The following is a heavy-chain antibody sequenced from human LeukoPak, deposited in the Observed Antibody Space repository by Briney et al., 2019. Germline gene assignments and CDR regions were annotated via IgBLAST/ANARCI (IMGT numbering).Heavy chain of an antibody. CDR2: TSGSGCST. V-gene: IGHV3-23*01. D-gene: IGHD3-9*01. J-gene: IGHJ4*02. CDR3: VIEEEAAYDILTGYFRAFDY. Sequence: PGGSLRLSCAASGFTFSSYAMSWVRQAPGKGLEWVSATSGSGCSTYYADSVKGRFTISRDNSKNTLYLQMNSLRAEDTAVYYCVIEEEAAYDILTGYFRAFDYWGQGTLVTVSS. CDR1: GFTFSSYA.